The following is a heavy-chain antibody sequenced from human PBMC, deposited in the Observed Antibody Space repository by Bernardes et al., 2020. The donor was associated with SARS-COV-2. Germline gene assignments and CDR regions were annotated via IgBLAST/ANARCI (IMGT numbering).Heavy chain of an antibody. V-gene: IGHV3-53*01. Sequence: GGSLRLSCAVSGFSVTNNFMTWARQALGKGLEWFSLIYNDGKTYYADSVKGRFTIPRDTSKNILYLQMNNLRAEDTAVYYGAREVGGTDWGFGFDVWGPGTMVHVSS. D-gene: IGHD7-27*01. CDR3: AREVGGTDWGFGFDV. J-gene: IGHJ3*01. CDR2: IYNDGKT. CDR1: GFSVTNNF.